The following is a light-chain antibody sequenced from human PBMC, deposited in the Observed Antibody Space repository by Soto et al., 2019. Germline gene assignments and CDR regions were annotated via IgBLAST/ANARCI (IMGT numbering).Light chain of an antibody. CDR3: AAWDDSLSGNWV. CDR2: RNN. J-gene: IGLJ3*02. Sequence: QAVVTQPPSASGTPGQRVTISCSGSRSNIGSNYVYWYQQLPGTAPKLLIYRNNQRPSGVPDRFSGSKSGTSASLAISGLRSEDEADYYCAAWDDSLSGNWVFGGGTKVTVL. CDR1: RSNIGSNY. V-gene: IGLV1-47*01.